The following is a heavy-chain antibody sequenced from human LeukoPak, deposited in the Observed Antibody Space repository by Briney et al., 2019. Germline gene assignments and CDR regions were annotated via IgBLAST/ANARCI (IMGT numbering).Heavy chain of an antibody. Sequence: GGSLRLSCAASGFTFSSYAMSWVRQAPGKGLEWGSAISGSGGSTYYADSVKGRFTISRDNSKNTLYLQMNSLRAEDTAVYYCAKGVSGKGVAWYFDYWGQGPLVTVSS. CDR1: GFTFSSYA. J-gene: IGHJ4*02. D-gene: IGHD2-15*01. CDR2: ISGSGGST. CDR3: AKGVSGKGVAWYFDY. V-gene: IGHV3-23*01.